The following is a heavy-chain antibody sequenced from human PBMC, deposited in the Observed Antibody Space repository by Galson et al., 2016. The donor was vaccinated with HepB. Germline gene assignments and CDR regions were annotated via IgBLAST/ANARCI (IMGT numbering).Heavy chain of an antibody. CDR3: ARDLLWELTTNHCLKDHLFAH. V-gene: IGHV1-3*01. CDR2: INGGNGNT. J-gene: IGHJ4*02. Sequence: SVKVSCKASGYTFTNYAMHWVRQAPGQRLEWMGWINGGNGNTQYSQKFQGRATITRDTSASTAYMELRSLRSEDTAVYYCARDLLWELTTNHCLKDHLFAHWGQGSLVTVSS. D-gene: IGHD1-7*01. CDR1: GYTFTNYA.